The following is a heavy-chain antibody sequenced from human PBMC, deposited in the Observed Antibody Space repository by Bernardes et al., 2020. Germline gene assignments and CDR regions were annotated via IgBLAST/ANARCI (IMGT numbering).Heavy chain of an antibody. V-gene: IGHV4-59*01. CDR1: GGSIRSYY. J-gene: IGHJ6*04. Sequence: SETLSLTCTVSGGSIRSYYWSWIRQPPGPGLEWIGYIYYSGSTNYNPSLKSRVTISVDTSKNQFSLKLSSVTAADTAVYYCARGRMYSNSYGMDVWGKGTTVTVSS. CDR2: IYYSGST. D-gene: IGHD4-4*01. CDR3: ARGRMYSNSYGMDV.